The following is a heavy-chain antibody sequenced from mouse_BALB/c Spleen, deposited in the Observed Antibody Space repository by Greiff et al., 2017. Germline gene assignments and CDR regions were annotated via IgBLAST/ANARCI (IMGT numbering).Heavy chain of an antibody. CDR2: INPSNGGT. Sequence: QVQLQQSGAELVKPGASVKLSCKASGYTFTSYYMYWVKQRPGQGLEWFGEINPSNGGTNFNEKFKSKATLTVDKSSSTAYMQLSSLTSEDSAVYYCTSGTVWYFDVWGAGTTVTVSS. CDR1: GYTFTSYY. J-gene: IGHJ1*01. D-gene: IGHD4-1*01. V-gene: IGHV1S81*02. CDR3: TSGTVWYFDV.